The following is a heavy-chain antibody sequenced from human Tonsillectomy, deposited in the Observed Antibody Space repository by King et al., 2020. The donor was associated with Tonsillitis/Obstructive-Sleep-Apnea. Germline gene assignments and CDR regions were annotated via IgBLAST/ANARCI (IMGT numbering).Heavy chain of an antibody. CDR2: IDPSDSYI. J-gene: IGHJ5*02. V-gene: IGHV5-10-1*01. CDR1: GYSFTSYW. D-gene: IGHD2-2*01. CDR3: ARGVVGPATIDCFHP. Sequence: QLVQSGAEVKKPGESLRISCKGSGYSFTSYWINWVRQMPGKGLEWMGRIDPSDSYINYSPYCQGHVTISADKSINTAYLQWSSLKASDTSIYFCARGVVGPATIDCFHPWGQGTLVTVSS.